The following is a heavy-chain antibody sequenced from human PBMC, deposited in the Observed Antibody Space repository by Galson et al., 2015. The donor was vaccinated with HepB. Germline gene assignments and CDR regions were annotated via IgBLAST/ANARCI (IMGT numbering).Heavy chain of an antibody. V-gene: IGHV3-30*18. J-gene: IGHJ6*02. CDR3: AKAYYYNSHGYGTWGYYYRFGMDL. CDR2: ISYDGGNE. Sequence: SLRLSCAASGLTFRGYGMHWVRQAPGKGLEWVAVISYDGGNEYYGDSVRGRFIITRDNSKNTLYLKMNSLRAEYTAVYFCAKAYYYNSHGYGTWGYYYRFGMDLWGQGTTATVSS. D-gene: IGHD3-22*01. CDR1: GLTFRGYG.